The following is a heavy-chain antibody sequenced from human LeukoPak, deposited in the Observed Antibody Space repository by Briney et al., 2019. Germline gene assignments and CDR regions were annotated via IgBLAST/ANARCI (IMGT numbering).Heavy chain of an antibody. CDR2: IYSGGST. V-gene: IGHV3-66*01. CDR1: EFSVGSNY. Sequence: GGSLRLSCAASEFSVGSNYMTWVRQAPGKGLEWVSLIYSGGSTYYADSVKGRFTISRDNSKNTLYLQMNSLRVEDTAVYYCARGPDYDILADYFDYWGQGTLVTVSS. D-gene: IGHD3-9*01. J-gene: IGHJ4*02. CDR3: ARGPDYDILADYFDY.